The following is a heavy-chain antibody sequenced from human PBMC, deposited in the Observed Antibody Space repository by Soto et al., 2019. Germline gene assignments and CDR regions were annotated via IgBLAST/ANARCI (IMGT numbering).Heavy chain of an antibody. V-gene: IGHV3-9*01. CDR3: VKGKSEYSRSSFDY. CDR1: GFTFDDFG. D-gene: IGHD6-6*01. Sequence: EVQLVESGGGLVQPGRSLRLSCVVSGFTFDDFGMHWVRQAPGKGLEWVPGIPWNSVGIGYADSVKGRFTISRDNAKNSLYLQMNSLRPEDTALYYCVKGKSEYSRSSFDYWGQGTLVTVSS. CDR2: IPWNSVGI. J-gene: IGHJ4*02.